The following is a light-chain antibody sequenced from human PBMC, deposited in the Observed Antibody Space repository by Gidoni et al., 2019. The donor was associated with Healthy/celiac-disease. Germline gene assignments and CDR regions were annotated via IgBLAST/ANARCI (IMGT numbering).Light chain of an antibody. CDR3: QQYNNWPPHT. CDR2: GAS. V-gene: IGKV3-15*01. J-gene: IGKJ2*01. CDR1: QSVSSN. Sequence: EIVMTQSPATLSVSPGERATLSCRASQSVSSNLAWDQQKPGQAPRLLIYGASTRATGIPARFSGSGSGTEFTLTISSLQSEDFAVYSCQQYNNWPPHTFGQGTKLEIK.